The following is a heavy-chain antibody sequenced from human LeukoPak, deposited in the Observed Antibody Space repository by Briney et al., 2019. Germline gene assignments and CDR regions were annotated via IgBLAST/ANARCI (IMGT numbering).Heavy chain of an antibody. V-gene: IGHV1-2*02. CDR3: ARGGPAGAVADFDY. CDR1: GYTFTGYY. Sequence: GASVKVSCKASGYTFTGYYMHWLRQAPGQGLEWMGWINPNSGGTNYAQKFQGRVTMTRDTSISTAYMELSSLRSEDTAVYYCARGGPAGAVADFDYWGQGTLVTVSS. CDR2: INPNSGGT. D-gene: IGHD6-19*01. J-gene: IGHJ4*02.